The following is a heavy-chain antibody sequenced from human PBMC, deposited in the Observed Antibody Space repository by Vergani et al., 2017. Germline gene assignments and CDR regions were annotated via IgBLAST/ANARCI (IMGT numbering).Heavy chain of an antibody. CDR2: FYYSGYT. CDR1: GGSISSYY. V-gene: IGHV4-59*01. D-gene: IGHD3-22*01. J-gene: IGHJ3*02. CDR3: ARSSGYYDSSGYYYDAFDI. Sequence: QVQLQESGPGLVKPSETLSLTCTVSGGSISSYYWSWIRQPPGKGLEWIGYFYYSGYTNYNPSLKSRVTISVDTSKNQFSLNLSSVTAADTAVYYCARSSGYYDSSGYYYDAFDIWGQGTMVTVSS.